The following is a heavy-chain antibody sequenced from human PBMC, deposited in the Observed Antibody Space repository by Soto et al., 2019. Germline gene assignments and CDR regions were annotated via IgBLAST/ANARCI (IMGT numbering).Heavy chain of an antibody. V-gene: IGHV3-23*01. CDR2: ISGSGGST. CDR1: GFTFSSYA. Sequence: GGSLRLSCAASGFTFSSYAMSWVRQAPGKGLEWVSAISGSGGSTYYADSVKGRFTISRDNSKNTLYLQMNSLRAEDTAVYYCATSITIFGVVTDYYYYYGMDVWGQGTTVTVSS. D-gene: IGHD3-3*01. J-gene: IGHJ6*02. CDR3: ATSITIFGVVTDYYYYYGMDV.